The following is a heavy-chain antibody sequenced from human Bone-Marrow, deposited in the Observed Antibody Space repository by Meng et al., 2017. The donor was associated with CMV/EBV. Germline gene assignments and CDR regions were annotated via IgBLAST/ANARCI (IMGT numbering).Heavy chain of an antibody. Sequence: ASVKVSCKASGYTFTSYYMHWVRQAPGQGLEWMGIINPSGGSTSYAQKFQGRVTMTRDTSTSTVYMELSSLRSEDTAVYYCARDPPDYSSSSLPRGYYYYGMDVWGQGTTVTGSS. J-gene: IGHJ6*01. CDR1: GYTFTSYY. CDR3: ARDPPDYSSSSLPRGYYYYGMDV. V-gene: IGHV1-46*01. D-gene: IGHD6-6*01. CDR2: INPSGGST.